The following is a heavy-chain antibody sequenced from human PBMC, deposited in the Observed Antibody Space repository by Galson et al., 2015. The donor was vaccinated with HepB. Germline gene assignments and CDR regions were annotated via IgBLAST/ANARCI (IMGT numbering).Heavy chain of an antibody. J-gene: IGHJ4*02. V-gene: IGHV3-15*01. D-gene: IGHD3-16*01. Sequence: SLRLSCAGSGFSFNRVFMHWVRQAPGKGLEWIGRIKTNGEGATTDYATPVNGRFTIYRDDSENTSYLQMNNLKTEDTARYYCTTEGNFGMIKRSGYWGQGALVSVSS. CDR2: IKTNGEGATT. CDR3: TTEGNFGMIKRSGY. CDR1: GFSFNRVF.